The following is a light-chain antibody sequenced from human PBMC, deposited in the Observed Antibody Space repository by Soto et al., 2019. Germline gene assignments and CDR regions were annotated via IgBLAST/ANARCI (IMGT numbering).Light chain of an antibody. Sequence: DIQMTQSPSTLSASVGDRVTITCRASQSISNWLAWYQQKPGKAPNLLIYKASSLESGVPSRFSGSGSGTEFTLTISSLQPDDFATYYCQQYNGYIFTFSPGTKVEIK. CDR1: QSISNW. CDR2: KAS. CDR3: QQYNGYIFT. J-gene: IGKJ3*01. V-gene: IGKV1-5*03.